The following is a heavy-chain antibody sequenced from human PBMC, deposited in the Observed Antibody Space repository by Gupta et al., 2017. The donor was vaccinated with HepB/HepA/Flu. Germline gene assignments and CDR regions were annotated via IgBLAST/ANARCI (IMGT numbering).Heavy chain of an antibody. CDR3: ARQVAVSGNSWFDS. V-gene: IGHV5-51*01. CDR1: GYSFSMYW. J-gene: IGHJ5*01. CDR2: IYPGDSDA. D-gene: IGHD4-23*01. Sequence: EVQLVQSGGEVKKPGESLRISCKGSGYSFSMYWIAWVRQMPGRGLEYMGIIYPGDSDARYSPSFQGQVTISADKSISTTYLQWSSLKASDTAIYYCARQVAVSGNSWFDSWGQGTLVTVS.